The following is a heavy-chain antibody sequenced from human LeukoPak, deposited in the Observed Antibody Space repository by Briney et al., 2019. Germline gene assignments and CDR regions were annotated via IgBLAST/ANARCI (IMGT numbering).Heavy chain of an antibody. V-gene: IGHV4-39*07. CDR2: IYYSGST. Sequence: ESSETLSLTCTVSGGSISSSSYYWGWIRQPPGKGLEWIGSIYYSGSTNYNPSLKSRVTISVDTSKNQFSLKLSSVTAADTAVYYCARDGGPTIPWGQGTLVTVSS. CDR1: GGSISSSSYY. CDR3: ARDGGPTIP. J-gene: IGHJ5*02. D-gene: IGHD3-16*01.